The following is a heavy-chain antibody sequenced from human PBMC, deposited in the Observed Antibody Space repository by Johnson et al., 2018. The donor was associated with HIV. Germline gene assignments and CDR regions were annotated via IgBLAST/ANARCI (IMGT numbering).Heavy chain of an antibody. V-gene: IGHV3-9*01. CDR1: GFTFDDYA. D-gene: IGHD2-15*01. CDR2: ISWNSGTI. Sequence: VQLVESGGGLVQPGGSLTLSCAASGFTFDDYAMHWVRQAPGKGLEWVSGISWNSGTIGYADSVKGRFTISRDNSKNMLYLQMNSLRAEGTALYYCARDLGVVVATNAFDIWGQGTMVTVSS. J-gene: IGHJ3*02. CDR3: ARDLGVVVATNAFDI.